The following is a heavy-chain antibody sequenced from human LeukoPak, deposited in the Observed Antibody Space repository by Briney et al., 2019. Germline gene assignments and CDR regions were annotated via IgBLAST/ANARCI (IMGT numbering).Heavy chain of an antibody. Sequence: GGTLRLSCAASGFTFSNYGMSWVRQAPGRGLEWVSGISGSGGSTYYADSVKGRFTISRDNSKNTLYLQMNNPRVEDTAIYYCAKSEDIVVVPSATLDYWGQGTLVTVSS. CDR1: GFTFSNYG. CDR3: AKSEDIVVVPSATLDY. V-gene: IGHV3-23*01. J-gene: IGHJ4*02. D-gene: IGHD2-2*01. CDR2: ISGSGGST.